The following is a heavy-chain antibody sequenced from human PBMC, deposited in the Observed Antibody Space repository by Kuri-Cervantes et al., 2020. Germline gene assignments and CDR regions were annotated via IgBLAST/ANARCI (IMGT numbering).Heavy chain of an antibody. CDR2: IKQDGSEK. J-gene: IGHJ4*02. CDR3: ARGTISGATLFDS. V-gene: IGHV3-7*01. Sequence: GESLKISCAASGFTFSSYWMSWVRQAPGKGLEWVANIKQDGSEKYYVDSVKGRFTISRDNAKNSLYLQMNSLRAEDTALYYCARGTISGATLFDSWGQGTLVTVSS. D-gene: IGHD1-26*01. CDR1: GFTFSSYW.